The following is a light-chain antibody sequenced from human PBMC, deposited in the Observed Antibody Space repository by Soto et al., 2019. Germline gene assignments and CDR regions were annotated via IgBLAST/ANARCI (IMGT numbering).Light chain of an antibody. CDR3: CSYSGTYTEVV. Sequence: QSVLTQPRSVSGSPGQSVTISCTGISNNYVSWYQQHPGKVPKVIVCDVTLRPSGLSDRFSGSRSGNTASLAISGLRAEDEADDYCCSYSGTYTEVVFGGGTKLTVL. CDR1: SNNY. V-gene: IGLV2-11*01. CDR2: DVT. J-gene: IGLJ2*01.